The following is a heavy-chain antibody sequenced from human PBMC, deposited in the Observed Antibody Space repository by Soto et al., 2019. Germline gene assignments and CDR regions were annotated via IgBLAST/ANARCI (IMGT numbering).Heavy chain of an antibody. CDR2: ISTDNGNT. Sequence: QVQLVQSGAEVKKPGASVKVSCKASGYTFTNSGISWVRQAPGQGLEWMGWISTDNGNTNYAQHLQGTGSMTTDTSTRPAYMDLSSLRSVATAVYSSSRYQGITPFGVYSMYYSGMDVWGQGTTVTVSS. CDR1: GYTFTNSG. D-gene: IGHD3-3*01. CDR3: SRYQGITPFGVYSMYYSGMDV. V-gene: IGHV1-18*01. J-gene: IGHJ6*02.